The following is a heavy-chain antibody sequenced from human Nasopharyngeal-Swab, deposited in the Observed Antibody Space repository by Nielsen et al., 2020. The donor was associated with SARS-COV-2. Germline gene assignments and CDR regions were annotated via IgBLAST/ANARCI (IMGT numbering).Heavy chain of an antibody. CDR2: INHSGST. D-gene: IGHD3-22*01. CDR1: GGSFSGYY. CDR3: ASRKYYYDSSGYFNYYYYHGMDV. Sequence: GSLRLSCAVYGGSFSGYYWSWIRQPPGKGLEWIGEINHSGSTNYNPSLKSRVTISVDTSKNQFSLKLSSVTAADTAVYYCASRKYYYDSSGYFNYYYYHGMDVWGQGTTVTVSS. V-gene: IGHV4-34*01. J-gene: IGHJ6*02.